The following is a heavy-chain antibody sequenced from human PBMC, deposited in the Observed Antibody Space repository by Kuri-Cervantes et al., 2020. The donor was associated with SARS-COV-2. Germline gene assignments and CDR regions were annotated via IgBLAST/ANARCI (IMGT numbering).Heavy chain of an antibody. CDR3: ARGHDESSTTYYYGIDV. D-gene: IGHD1-26*01. CDR1: GGTFSSYA. J-gene: IGHJ6*02. V-gene: IGHV1-69*13. Sequence: SVTVSCKASGGTFSSYAISWVRQAPGQGREWMGGIIPIFGTANYAQKFQGRVTITADESTSTAYMELSSLRAEDTAVYYCARGHDESSTTYYYGIDVWGQGTTVTVSS. CDR2: IIPIFGTA.